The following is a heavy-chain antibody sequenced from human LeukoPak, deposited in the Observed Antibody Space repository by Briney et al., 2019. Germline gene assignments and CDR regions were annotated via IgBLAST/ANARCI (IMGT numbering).Heavy chain of an antibody. V-gene: IGHV3-23*01. CDR2: ITGSGRLT. D-gene: IGHD1-1*01. CDR3: ARGSRYNWNDADY. CDR1: GFTFINYA. J-gene: IGHJ4*02. Sequence: GSLRLSCAASGFTFINYAMGWVRQAPGKGLEWVSTITGSGRLTYYADSVKGRFTISRDNAKSSLYLQMNSLRAEDTALYYCARGSRYNWNDADYWGQGTLVTVSS.